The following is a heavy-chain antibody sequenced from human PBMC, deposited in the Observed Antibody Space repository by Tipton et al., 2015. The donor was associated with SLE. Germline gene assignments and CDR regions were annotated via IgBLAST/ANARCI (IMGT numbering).Heavy chain of an antibody. CDR1: GGSFSSHY. D-gene: IGHD3-10*01. J-gene: IGHJ3*02. Sequence: TLSLTCTVSGGSFSSHYWSWVRQPPGKGLEWIGFIFNGGNTSYKPSLRSRVTISVDTSKNQFSLKLSSVTASDTAIYYCAKNGGPATFAIWGQGTMVTVSS. CDR3: AKNGGPATFAI. CDR2: IFNGGNT. V-gene: IGHV4-59*11.